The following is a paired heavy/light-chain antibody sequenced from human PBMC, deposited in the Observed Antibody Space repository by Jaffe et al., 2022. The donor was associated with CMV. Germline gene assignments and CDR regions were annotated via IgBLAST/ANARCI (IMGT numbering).Light chain of an antibody. CDR2: DVR. Sequence: QSALTQPASVSGSPGQSITISCTGTSSDVGGNNYVSWYQQHPGKAPKVLIYDVRYRHSGVSDRFSGSKSGNTASLTISGLQAEDEADYYCCSYTSTTTPWVFGGGTKLTVL. CDR3: CSYTSTTTPWV. V-gene: IGLV2-14*03. J-gene: IGLJ3*02. CDR1: SSDVGGNNY.
Heavy chain of an antibody. CDR1: GFTFNTYW. CDR3: ARAGTYYDSSAFDQ. D-gene: IGHD3-22*01. CDR2: INSDGSRT. J-gene: IGHJ5*02. V-gene: IGHV3-74*01. Sequence: EVQLVESGGGLVQPGGSLRLSCAASGFTFNTYWMHWVRQAPGKGLVWVSRINSDGSRTSHADTVKGRFTISRDNAKNTLYLQINSLRVEDTAVYYCARAGTYYDSSAFDQWGQGTLVTVSA.